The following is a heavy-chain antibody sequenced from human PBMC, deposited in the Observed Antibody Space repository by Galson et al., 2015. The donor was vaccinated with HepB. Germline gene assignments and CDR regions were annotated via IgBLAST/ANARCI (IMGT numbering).Heavy chain of an antibody. CDR2: ISNDGNTI. CDR1: GFIFTDYY. D-gene: IGHD3-10*01. V-gene: IGHV3-11*01. Sequence: SLRLSCAASGFIFTDYYMSWIRQAPGKGLEWVSYISNDGNTINYADSVKGRFTISRDNAKNSLSLQMNSLRAKDTAIYFCARAAGWLDPWGQGTLVTVSS. CDR3: ARAAGWLDP. J-gene: IGHJ5*02.